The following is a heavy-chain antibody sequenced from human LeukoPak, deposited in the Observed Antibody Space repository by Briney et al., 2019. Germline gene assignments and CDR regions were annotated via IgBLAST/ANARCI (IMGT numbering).Heavy chain of an antibody. J-gene: IGHJ4*02. D-gene: IGHD6-19*01. CDR1: GFTFSSYG. V-gene: IGHV3-30*18. CDR3: AKEDPPCIVVPGNSGIGVSDY. CDR2: ISYDGSNK. Sequence: GGSLRLSCAASGFTFSSYGMHWVRQAPGKGLEWVAVISYDGSNKYYADSVKGRFTISRDNSKNTLYLQMNSLRAEDTAMYYCAKEDPPCIVVPGNSGIGVSDYWGQGTLVTVSS.